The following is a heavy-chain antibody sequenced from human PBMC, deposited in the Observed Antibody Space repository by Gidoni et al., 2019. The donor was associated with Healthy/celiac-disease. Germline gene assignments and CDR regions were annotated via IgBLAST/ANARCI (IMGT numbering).Heavy chain of an antibody. CDR2: ISYDGSNK. V-gene: IGHV3-30*18. CDR1: GFPFSSYG. D-gene: IGHD6-19*01. Sequence: QVQLVESGGGVVQPGRSLRLSCAASGFPFSSYGMHWVRQAPGKGLEWVAVISYDGSNKYYADSVKGRFTISRDNSKNTLYLQMNSLRAEDTAVYYCAKYQVAGDDYWGQGTLVTVSS. J-gene: IGHJ4*02. CDR3: AKYQVAGDDY.